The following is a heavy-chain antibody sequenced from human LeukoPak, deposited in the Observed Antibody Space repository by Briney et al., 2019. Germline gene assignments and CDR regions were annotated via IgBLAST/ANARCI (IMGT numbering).Heavy chain of an antibody. D-gene: IGHD3-9*01. CDR2: IWYNGSSK. V-gene: IGHV3-33*01. CDR3: ARDAGYDILSGYFDY. Sequence: PGGSLRLSCATSGFTLTSYAVHWVRQAPGKGLEWVGLIWYNGSSKYYAGSVKGRFTISRDNSKNTLYLQMNSLRAEDTAVYYCARDAGYDILSGYFDYWGQGTLVTVSS. J-gene: IGHJ4*02. CDR1: GFTLTSYA.